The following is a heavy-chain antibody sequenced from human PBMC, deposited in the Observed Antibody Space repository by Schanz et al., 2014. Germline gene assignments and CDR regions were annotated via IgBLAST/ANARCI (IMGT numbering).Heavy chain of an antibody. Sequence: QVHLQQWGAGLLQPSETLSLTCGVGGVSFSFYYWSWVRQPPGKGLEWIGEVHPRGTTNYNPSLSYPGTKSVDASKNQFPLKLTSVTAADTAVYYCARGQDHAKTGDLWGRGTLVTISS. V-gene: IGHV4-34*02. J-gene: IGHJ5*02. CDR1: GVSFSFYY. CDR3: ARGQDHAKTGDL. D-gene: IGHD2-2*01. CDR2: VHPRGTT.